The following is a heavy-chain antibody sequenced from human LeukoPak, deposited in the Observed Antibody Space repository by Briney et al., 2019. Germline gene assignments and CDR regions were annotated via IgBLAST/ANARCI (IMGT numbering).Heavy chain of an antibody. J-gene: IGHJ4*02. CDR1: GFTFSTYW. Sequence: GGSLRLSCAASGFTFSTYWMHWVRQAPGKGLVWVSRVNGGGSSTNYADSVKGRFTISRDNAKNTLYLQMNSLRAEDTAVYYCARDGIAAVDFDYWGQGILVTVSS. D-gene: IGHD6-13*01. CDR2: VNGGGSST. CDR3: ARDGIAAVDFDY. V-gene: IGHV3-74*01.